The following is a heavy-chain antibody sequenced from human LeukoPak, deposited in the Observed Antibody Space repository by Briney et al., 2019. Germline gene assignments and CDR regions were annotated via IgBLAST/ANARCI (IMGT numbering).Heavy chain of an antibody. V-gene: IGHV4-39*07. CDR3: ARNGYCSGGSCFRIRKYYFDY. D-gene: IGHD2-15*01. Sequence: SETLSLTCTVSGGSISSSSYYWGWIRQPPGKGLEWIGSIYYSGSTYYNPSLKSRVTISVDTSKNQFSLKPSSVTAADTAVYYCARNGYCSGGSCFRIRKYYFDYWGQGTLVTVSS. CDR1: GGSISSSSYY. CDR2: IYYSGST. J-gene: IGHJ4*02.